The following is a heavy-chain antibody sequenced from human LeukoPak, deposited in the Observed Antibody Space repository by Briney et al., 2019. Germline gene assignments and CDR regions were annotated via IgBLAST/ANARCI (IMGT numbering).Heavy chain of an antibody. CDR3: ARRAGAYSHPYDY. CDR2: IYSDNT. J-gene: IGHJ4*02. V-gene: IGHV3-53*01. D-gene: IGHD4/OR15-4a*01. Sequence: GGSLRLSCTVSGFTVSSNSMSWVRQAPGKGLEWVSFIYSDNTHYSDSVKGRFTISRGNSKNTLYLQMNSLRAEDTAVYYCARRAGAYSHPYDYWGQGTLVTVSS. CDR1: GFTVSSNS.